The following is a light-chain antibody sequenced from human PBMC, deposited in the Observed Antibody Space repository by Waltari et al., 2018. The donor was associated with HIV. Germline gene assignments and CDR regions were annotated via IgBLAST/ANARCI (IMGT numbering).Light chain of an antibody. Sequence: IVMPQSPLSLPVTPGEPASISCRSSQSLLHSNGYNYLDWDLQKPGQSPQLLIYLGSNRASGVPDRFSGSGSGTDFTLKISRVEAEDVGVYYCMQALQTPLFGGGTKVEIK. CDR1: QSLLHSNGYNY. V-gene: IGKV2-28*01. CDR3: MQALQTPL. J-gene: IGKJ4*01. CDR2: LGS.